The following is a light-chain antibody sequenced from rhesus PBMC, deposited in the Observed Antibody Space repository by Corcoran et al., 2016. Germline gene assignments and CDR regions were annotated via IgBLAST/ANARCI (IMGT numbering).Light chain of an antibody. CDR2: KAS. CDR1: QGISSW. CDR3: QQYDSAPFT. J-gene: IGKJ3*01. V-gene: IGKV1-21*01. Sequence: DILMTQSPSSLSASVGDRVTITCRASQGISSWLAWSQQQPGKAPTLLIYKASSLQSGGPSRFSGSGSGTDFTLTISSLQTEDFATYYCQQYDSAPFTFGPGTKLDIK.